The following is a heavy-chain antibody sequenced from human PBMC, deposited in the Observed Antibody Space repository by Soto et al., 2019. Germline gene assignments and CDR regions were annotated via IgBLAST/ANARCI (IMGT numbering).Heavy chain of an antibody. J-gene: IGHJ4*02. CDR3: ATATPSSTGWYSNYFDF. Sequence: ASVKVSCKASGYTFTSYGISWVRQAPGQGLEWMGWISAYNGNTNYAQKLQGRVTMTTDTSTSTAYMELRSLRSDDTAVYYCATATPSSTGWYSNYFDFWGQGTLVTVSS. V-gene: IGHV1-18*04. D-gene: IGHD6-19*01. CDR2: ISAYNGNT. CDR1: GYTFTSYG.